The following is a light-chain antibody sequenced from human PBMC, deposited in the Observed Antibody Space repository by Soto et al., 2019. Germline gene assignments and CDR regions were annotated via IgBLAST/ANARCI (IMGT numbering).Light chain of an antibody. V-gene: IGKV3-20*01. CDR3: QQYENWTRT. CDR1: QSVXSNY. J-gene: IGKJ1*01. CDR2: GAS. Sequence: DIVLTQSPGTLSLSPGERATLSCRASQSVXSNYAAWHQQKHGQAPGLLTDGASKMATGSPDRFSGSGSGREFTLTISSLQSEYFAVYYFQQYENWTRTFGQGTKVDIK.